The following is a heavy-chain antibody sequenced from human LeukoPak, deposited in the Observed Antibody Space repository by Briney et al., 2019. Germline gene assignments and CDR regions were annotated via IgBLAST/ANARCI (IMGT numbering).Heavy chain of an antibody. J-gene: IGHJ4*02. CDR2: IYYSGST. CDR3: ARMGSVTTDY. Sequence: SETLSLTCTVSGGSISSSSYYWGWIRQPPGKGLEWIGSIYYSGSTYYNPSLKSRVTISVDTSKNQFSLKLSSVTAADTVVYYCARMGSVTTDYWGQGTLVTVSS. CDR1: GGSISSSSYY. V-gene: IGHV4-39*01. D-gene: IGHD4-11*01.